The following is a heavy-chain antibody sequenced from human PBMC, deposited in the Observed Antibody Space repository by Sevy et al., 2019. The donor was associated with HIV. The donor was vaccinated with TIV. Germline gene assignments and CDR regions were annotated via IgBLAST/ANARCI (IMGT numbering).Heavy chain of an antibody. CDR3: ARDLDYYDSSARAFDI. CDR2: ISSSGSTI. Sequence: GGSLRLSCAASGFTFSDYYMSWIRQAPGKGLEWVSYISSSGSTIYYADSVKGRFTISRDNAKNSLYLQMNSLRAEDTAVYYCARDLDYYDSSARAFDIWGQGTMVTVSS. CDR1: GFTFSDYY. D-gene: IGHD3-22*01. V-gene: IGHV3-11*01. J-gene: IGHJ3*02.